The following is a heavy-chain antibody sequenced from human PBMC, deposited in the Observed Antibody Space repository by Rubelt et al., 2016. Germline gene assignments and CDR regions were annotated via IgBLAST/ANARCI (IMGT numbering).Heavy chain of an antibody. CDR1: GGTFSSYA. CDR3: ARDRLLTDSRGGDAFDI. Sequence: QVQLVQSGAEVKKPGSSVKVSCKASGGTFSSYAISWVRQAPGQGLEWMGRIIPILGIANYAQKFQGRVTITADKSTSTAYMELSSLGSEDTAVYYCARDRLLTDSRGGDAFDIWGQGTMVTVSS. V-gene: IGHV1-69*04. CDR2: IIPILGIA. J-gene: IGHJ3*02. D-gene: IGHD3-22*01.